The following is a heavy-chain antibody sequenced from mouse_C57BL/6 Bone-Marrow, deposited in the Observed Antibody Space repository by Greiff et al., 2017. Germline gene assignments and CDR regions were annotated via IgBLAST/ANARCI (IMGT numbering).Heavy chain of an antibody. V-gene: IGHV1-74*01. D-gene: IGHD1-1*01. CDR2: IHPSDSDT. CDR3: AIGGLTVVSHGDYFDY. Sequence: QVQLQQPGAELVKPGASVKVSCKASGYTFTSYWMHWVKQRPGQGLEWIGRIHPSDSDTNYNQKFKGKATLTVDKSSSTAYMQLSSLTSDDSAVYYCAIGGLTVVSHGDYFDYWGQGTTLTVSS. CDR1: GYTFTSYW. J-gene: IGHJ2*01.